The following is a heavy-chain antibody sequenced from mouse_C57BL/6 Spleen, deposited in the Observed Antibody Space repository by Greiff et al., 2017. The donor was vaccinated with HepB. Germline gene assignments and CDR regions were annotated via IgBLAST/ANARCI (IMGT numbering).Heavy chain of an antibody. D-gene: IGHD2-2*01. J-gene: IGHJ1*03. Sequence: EVKLMESGPGLVKPSQSLSLTCSVTGYSITSGYYWNWIRQFPGNKLEWMGYISYDGSNNYNPSLKNRISITRDTSKNQFFLKLNSVTTEDTATYYCARAPMVTTWYFDVWGTGTTVTVSS. CDR1: GYSITSGYY. CDR2: ISYDGSN. CDR3: ARAPMVTTWYFDV. V-gene: IGHV3-6*01.